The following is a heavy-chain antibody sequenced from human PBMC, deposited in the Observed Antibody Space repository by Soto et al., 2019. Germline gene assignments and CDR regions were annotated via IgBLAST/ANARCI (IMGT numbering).Heavy chain of an antibody. CDR1: GFNFSSYV. CDR2: IWYDGGNK. J-gene: IGHJ4*02. Sequence: QVQLVESGGGVVQPGRSLRLSCAASGFNFSSYVMHWVRQAPGKGLEWVAVIWYDGGNKYYADSVKGRFTISRENSKNTLYLQMKSLGAENTAVYYCARDGQWLPRDGLRSSYYFDYWGQGTLVTVSS. CDR3: ARDGQWLPRDGLRSSYYFDY. D-gene: IGHD6-19*01. V-gene: IGHV3-33*01.